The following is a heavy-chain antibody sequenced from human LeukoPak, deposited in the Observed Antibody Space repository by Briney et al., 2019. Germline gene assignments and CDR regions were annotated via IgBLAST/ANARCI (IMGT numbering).Heavy chain of an antibody. Sequence: GESLRISCKGSGYSFTSYWISWVRQMPGKGLEWMGRIDPSDSYTNYGPSFQGHVTISADKSISTAYLQWSSLKASDTAMYYCARHPQLAAAAIDVDYWGQGTLVTVSS. J-gene: IGHJ4*02. CDR2: IDPSDSYT. V-gene: IGHV5-10-1*01. CDR1: GYSFTSYW. D-gene: IGHD6-13*01. CDR3: ARHPQLAAAAIDVDY.